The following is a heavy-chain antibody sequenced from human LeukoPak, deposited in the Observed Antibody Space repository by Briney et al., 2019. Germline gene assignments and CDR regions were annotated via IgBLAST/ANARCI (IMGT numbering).Heavy chain of an antibody. D-gene: IGHD3-10*01. J-gene: IGHJ4*02. CDR1: GYSISSGYY. V-gene: IGHV4-38-2*02. CDR3: ARGGSGSYYKGSFDY. Sequence: SETLSLTCTVSGYSISSGYYWGWIRQPPGKGLEWIGSIYHSGSTYYNPSLKSRVTISVDTSKNQFSLKLRSVTAADTAVYYCARGGSGSYYKGSFDYWGQGTLVTVSS. CDR2: IYHSGST.